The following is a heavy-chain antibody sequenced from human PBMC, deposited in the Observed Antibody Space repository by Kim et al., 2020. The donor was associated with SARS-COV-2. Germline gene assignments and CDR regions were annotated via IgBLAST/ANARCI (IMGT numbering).Heavy chain of an antibody. J-gene: IGHJ6*02. CDR3: ARAPWLVRGIYGMDV. Sequence: ASVKVSCKASGYTFTGYYMHWVRQAPGQGLEWMGWINPNSGGTNYAQKFQGRVTMTRDTSISTAYMELSRLRSDDTAVYYCARAPWLVRGIYGMDVWGQGTTVTVSS. D-gene: IGHD6-19*01. V-gene: IGHV1-2*02. CDR1: GYTFTGYY. CDR2: INPNSGGT.